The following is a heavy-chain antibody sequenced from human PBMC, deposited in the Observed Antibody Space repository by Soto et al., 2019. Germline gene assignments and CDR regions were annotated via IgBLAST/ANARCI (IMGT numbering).Heavy chain of an antibody. D-gene: IGHD3-3*01. CDR3: ARDRVLRFLEWFPEPLAG. V-gene: IGHV3-7*01. CDR1: GFTFSSYW. J-gene: IGHJ4*02. Sequence: PGGSLRLSCAASGFTFSSYWMSWVRQAPGKGLEWVANIKQDGSEKYYVDSVKGRFTISRDNAKNSLYLQMNSLRAEDTAVYYFARDRVLRFLEWFPEPLAGWGQGTLVTVSS. CDR2: IKQDGSEK.